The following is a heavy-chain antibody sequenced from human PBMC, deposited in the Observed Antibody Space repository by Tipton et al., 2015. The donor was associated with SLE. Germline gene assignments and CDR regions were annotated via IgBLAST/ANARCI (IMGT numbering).Heavy chain of an antibody. CDR1: GFTFRSYW. V-gene: IGHV3-74*01. CDR2: INSNGSST. J-gene: IGHJ3*02. Sequence: SLRLSCAASGFTFRSYWMHWVRQAPGKGLVWVSRINSNGSSTSYADSVKGRFTISRDNAKNTLYLQMNSLTAEDTAVYYCARALVGVNGAFDIWGQGTMVTASS. CDR3: ARALVGVNGAFDI. D-gene: IGHD1-26*01.